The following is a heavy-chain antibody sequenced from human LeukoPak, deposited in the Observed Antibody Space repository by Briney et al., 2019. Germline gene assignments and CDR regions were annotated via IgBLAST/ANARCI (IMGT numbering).Heavy chain of an antibody. CDR3: ARSSRGYCSSTSCLTDY. J-gene: IGHJ4*02. CDR2: IIPILGIA. CDR1: GGTFSSYA. V-gene: IGHV1-69*04. D-gene: IGHD2-2*01. Sequence: ASVKVSCKASGGTFSSYAISWVRQAPGQGLEWMGRIIPILGIANYAQKFQGRVTMTRNTSISTAYMELSSLRSEDTAVYYCARSSRGYCSSTSCLTDYWGQGTLVTVSS.